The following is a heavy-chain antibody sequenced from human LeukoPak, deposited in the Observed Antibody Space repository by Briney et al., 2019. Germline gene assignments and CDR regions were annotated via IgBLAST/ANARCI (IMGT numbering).Heavy chain of an antibody. CDR2: INPNSGGT. CDR1: GYTFTGYY. D-gene: IGHD3-9*01. CDR3: ARGGRHYDILTGYPDV. V-gene: IGHV1-2*02. J-gene: IGHJ6*04. Sequence: ASVKVSCKASGYTFTGYYMHWVRQAPGQGLEWMGWINPNSGGTKYAQKFQGRVTMTRDTSISTVYMELSRLRSDDTAVYYCARGGRHYDILTGYPDVWGKGTTVTVSS.